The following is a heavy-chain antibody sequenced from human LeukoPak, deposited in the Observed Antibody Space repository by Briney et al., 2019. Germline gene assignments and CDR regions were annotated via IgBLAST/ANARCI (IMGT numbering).Heavy chain of an antibody. Sequence: LRLSCAASGFSFSSYWMSWVRQPPGKGLEWIGEINHSGSTNYNPSIKSRVTISVDTSKNQFSLNLTSVTAADTAVYYCARLYIGGYSRSTNYNWFDPWGQGTLVTVSS. CDR2: INHSGST. CDR3: ARLYIGGYSRSTNYNWFDP. J-gene: IGHJ5*02. CDR1: GFSFSSYW. V-gene: IGHV4-34*01. D-gene: IGHD6-13*01.